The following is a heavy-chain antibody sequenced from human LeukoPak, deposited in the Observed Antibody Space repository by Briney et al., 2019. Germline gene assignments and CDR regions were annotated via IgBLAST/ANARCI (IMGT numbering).Heavy chain of an antibody. J-gene: IGHJ6*03. CDR1: GFTFSDYY. D-gene: IGHD3-10*01. V-gene: IGHV3-11*04. CDR2: ISSSGSTI. CDR3: ATYGSGTFYYYYYMDV. Sequence: PGGSLSLSCAASGFTFSDYYMSWIRQAPGKGLEWVSYISSSGSTIYYADSVKGRFTISRDNAKNSLYLQMNSLRAEDTAVYYCATYGSGTFYYYYYMDVWGKGTTVTVSS.